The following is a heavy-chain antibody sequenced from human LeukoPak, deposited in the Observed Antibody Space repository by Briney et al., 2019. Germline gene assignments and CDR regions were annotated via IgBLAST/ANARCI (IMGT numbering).Heavy chain of an antibody. CDR2: ISGSGGST. CDR1: GFTFSNYG. V-gene: IGHV3-23*01. D-gene: IGHD4-17*01. Sequence: PGGSLRLSCAASGFTFSNYGMSWVRQAPGKGLEWVSAISGSGGSTYYADSVKGRFTISRDSSKNTLYLQMNSLRAEDTAVYYCAKAYGDLDYWGQGTLVTVSS. CDR3: AKAYGDLDY. J-gene: IGHJ4*02.